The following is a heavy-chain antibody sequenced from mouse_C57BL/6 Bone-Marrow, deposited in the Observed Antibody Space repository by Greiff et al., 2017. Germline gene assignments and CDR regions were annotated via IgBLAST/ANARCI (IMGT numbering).Heavy chain of an antibody. J-gene: IGHJ4*01. CDR2: ISSGSSPI. CDR3: ARGYYAMDY. V-gene: IGHV5-17*01. CDR1: GFTFSDYG. Sequence: EVKLVESGGGLVKPGGSLKLSCAASGFTFSDYGMHWVRQAPEKGLEWVAYISSGSSPIYYADTVKGRFTISRDNAKNTLFLQMTSLRSEDTAMYYCARGYYAMDYWGQGTSVTVSS.